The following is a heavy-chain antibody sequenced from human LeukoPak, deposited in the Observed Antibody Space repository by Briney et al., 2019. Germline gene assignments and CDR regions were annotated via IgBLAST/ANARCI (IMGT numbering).Heavy chain of an antibody. D-gene: IGHD5-24*01. J-gene: IGHJ4*02. Sequence: SEPLSLTCAVSGGSMSSSNWLGWVGQPPGNGLEWIGEIYCSECTNYNPSLKRRDTLSVDSYKNQFSLNVSSVTAADAAVYYCAIGGDGYNSLAYWGQGSLVTVSS. CDR1: GGSMSSSNW. CDR3: AIGGDGYNSLAY. CDR2: IYCSECT. V-gene: IGHV4-4*02.